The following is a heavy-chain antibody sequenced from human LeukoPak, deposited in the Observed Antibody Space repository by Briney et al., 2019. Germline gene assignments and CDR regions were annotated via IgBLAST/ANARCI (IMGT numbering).Heavy chain of an antibody. V-gene: IGHV3-23*01. D-gene: IGHD5-12*01. J-gene: IGHJ4*02. CDR2: ISGSGGST. Sequence: GGSLRLSCAASGFTFSSYAMSWVRQAPGKGLEWVSAISGSGGSTYYADSVKGRFTISRDNSKNTLYLQMNSLRAEDTAVYYCAKDGGYSGYDYVPDFDYWGQGTLVTASS. CDR3: AKDGGYSGYDYVPDFDY. CDR1: GFTFSSYA.